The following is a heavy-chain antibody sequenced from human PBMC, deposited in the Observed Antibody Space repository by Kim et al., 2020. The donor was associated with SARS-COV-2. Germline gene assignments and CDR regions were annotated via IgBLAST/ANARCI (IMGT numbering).Heavy chain of an antibody. D-gene: IGHD1-1*01. CDR3: ARKQQAYFYGMDV. J-gene: IGHJ6*02. V-gene: IGHV1-2*02. Sequence: YAEKFQGRVTMTRDTSINTAYMELSRLTSDDTAVYFCARKQQAYFYGMDVWGQGTTVTVSS.